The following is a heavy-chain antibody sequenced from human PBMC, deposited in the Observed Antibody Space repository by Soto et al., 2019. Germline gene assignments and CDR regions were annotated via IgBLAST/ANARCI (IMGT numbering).Heavy chain of an antibody. J-gene: IGHJ4*02. CDR2: IFSNDEK. CDR3: TRIRIGTTVNFDY. V-gene: IGHV2-26*01. D-gene: IGHD1-1*01. CDR1: GFSLSNTRMG. Sequence: SGPTLVNPTETLTLTCTVSGFSLSNTRMGLSWIRQPPGKALEWLAHIFSNDEKSHTPSLKSRLTISKDTSKSQVVLTRTNMDPADTATYYCTRIRIGTTVNFDYWGQGALVTVSS.